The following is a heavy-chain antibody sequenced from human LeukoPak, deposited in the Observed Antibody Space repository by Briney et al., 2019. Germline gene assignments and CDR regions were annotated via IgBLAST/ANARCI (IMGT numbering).Heavy chain of an antibody. CDR1: GFTFNSYS. D-gene: IGHD3-10*01. V-gene: IGHV3-21*04. J-gene: IGHJ4*02. Sequence: GGSLRLSCAASGFTFNSYSMIWVRQAPGKGLEWVSSISSSSSYIYYADSVKGRFAISRDNSKSTLYLQMTSLRAEDTGVYYCAKKIDSGSYPLDYWGQGTLVTISS. CDR2: ISSSSSYI. CDR3: AKKIDSGSYPLDY.